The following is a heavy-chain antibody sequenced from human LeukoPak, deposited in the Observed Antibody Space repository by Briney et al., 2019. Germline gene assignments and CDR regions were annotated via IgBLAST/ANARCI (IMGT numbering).Heavy chain of an antibody. V-gene: IGHV4-61*01. D-gene: IGHD3-10*01. CDR2: IYYSGST. CDR1: GGSISSSSYY. Sequence: PSETLSLTCTVSGGSISSSSYYWSWIRQPPGKGLEWIGYIYYSGSTNYNPSLKSRVTISVDTSKNQFSLKLSSVTAADTAVYYCARQVVTMVRGVGWFDPWGQGTLVTVSS. J-gene: IGHJ5*02. CDR3: ARQVVTMVRGVGWFDP.